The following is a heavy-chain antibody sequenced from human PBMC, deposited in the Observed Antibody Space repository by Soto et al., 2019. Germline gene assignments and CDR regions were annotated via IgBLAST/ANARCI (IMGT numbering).Heavy chain of an antibody. V-gene: IGHV1-69*12. CDR3: VRVVAIPGYPDN. CDR2: IVPIVDTS. J-gene: IGHJ4*02. CDR1: GGTFSSYA. Sequence: QVQLVQSGAEVRQPASSVKVSCTTSGGTFSSYAISWVRQAPGQGLEWMGGIVPIVDTSTYAQKFQGRATITADESTSTAYMELSSLRSDDTAIYYCVRVVAIPGYPDNWGQGTLVTVSS. D-gene: IGHD5-12*01.